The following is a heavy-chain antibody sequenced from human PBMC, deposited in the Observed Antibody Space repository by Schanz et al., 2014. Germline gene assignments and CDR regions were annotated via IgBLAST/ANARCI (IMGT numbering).Heavy chain of an antibody. CDR1: GYIFINSG. CDR3: ARDRAQVALPGDI. J-gene: IGHJ3*02. D-gene: IGHD3-10*01. Sequence: QVHLVQSGAEVKRPGATVKVSCKASGYIFINSGISWVRQAPEQGLEWMGWISVYNHNKEYDQKFQGRVTMTTDTPPRPAYMGLRTLRPATTAVYSFARDRAQVALPGDIWGQGTWSPSLQ. V-gene: IGHV1-18*01. CDR2: ISVYNHNK.